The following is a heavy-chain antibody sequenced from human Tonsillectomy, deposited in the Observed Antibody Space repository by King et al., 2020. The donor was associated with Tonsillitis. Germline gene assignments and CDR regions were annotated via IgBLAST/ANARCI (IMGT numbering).Heavy chain of an antibody. CDR2: ISSSGSDI. CDR1: GFTFSDYY. D-gene: IGHD2-8*02. J-gene: IGHJ4*02. CDR3: ASGSDQSLGVPLDY. Sequence: VQLVESGGGLVKPGGSLRLSCAASGFTFSDYYMSWIRQAPGKGLGWGSYISSSGSDIYYADSVRGRFTISRDNAKNSLYRQMNSLRAEDTAVYYCASGSDQSLGVPLDYWGQGTLVTVSS. V-gene: IGHV3-11*01.